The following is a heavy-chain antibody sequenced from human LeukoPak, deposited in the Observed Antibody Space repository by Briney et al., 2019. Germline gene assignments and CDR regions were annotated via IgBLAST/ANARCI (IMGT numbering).Heavy chain of an antibody. D-gene: IGHD6-13*01. V-gene: IGHV3-7*01. CDR3: ARVRSWRIAAAYNWFDP. CDR2: IKQDGSEK. J-gene: IGHJ5*02. Sequence: QPGGSLRLSCAASGFTFTTYWMSWVRQAPGKGLEWVANIKQDGSEKYYVDSVKGRITISRDNAKNSLYLQMNSLRAEDTAVYYYARVRSWRIAAAYNWFDPWGQGTLVTVSS. CDR1: GFTFTTYW.